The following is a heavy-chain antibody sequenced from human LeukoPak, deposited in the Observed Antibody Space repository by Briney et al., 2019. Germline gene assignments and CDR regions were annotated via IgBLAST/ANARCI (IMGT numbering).Heavy chain of an antibody. CDR3: ARGRGSSGWYYFDY. D-gene: IGHD6-19*01. J-gene: IGHJ4*02. Sequence: SETLSLTCTVSGGSISSYYWSWIRQPPGKGLEWIGYIYYSGSTNYNPSLKSRVTISVDTSKNQFSLKLSSVTAADTAVYYCARGRGSSGWYYFDYWGQGTLVTVSS. V-gene: IGHV4-59*12. CDR2: IYYSGST. CDR1: GGSISSYY.